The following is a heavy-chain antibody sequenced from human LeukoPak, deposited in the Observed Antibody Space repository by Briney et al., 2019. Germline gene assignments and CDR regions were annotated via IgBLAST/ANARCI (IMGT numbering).Heavy chain of an antibody. CDR3: ASQVYCSAGSCYSNF. J-gene: IGHJ4*02. CDR2: IYYSSWIT. D-gene: IGHD2-15*01. Sequence: SETLSLTCTVSGGSISSRTYYWGWIRQPPGKGLEWIGNIYYSSWITYYNPSLKSRVTISGDTSKNQFSLKLSSVTAADTAVYYCASQVYCSAGSCYSNFWGQGTLVTVSS. CDR1: GGSISSRTYY. V-gene: IGHV4-39*01.